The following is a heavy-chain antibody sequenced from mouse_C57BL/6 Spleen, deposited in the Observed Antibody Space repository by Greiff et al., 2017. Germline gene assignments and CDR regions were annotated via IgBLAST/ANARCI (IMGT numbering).Heavy chain of an antibody. J-gene: IGHJ3*01. V-gene: IGHV14-4*01. CDR1: GFNIKDDY. CDR3: TVYPLRSGYVGFAY. CDR2: LDPANGDT. Sequence: VQLQQSGAELVRPGASVKLSCTASGFNIKDDYMHWVKQRPEQGLEWIGWLDPANGDTEYASKFQGKATITADASSNTAYLQLSSLTSEDTAVYYCTVYPLRSGYVGFAYWGQGTLVTVSA. D-gene: IGHD3-2*02.